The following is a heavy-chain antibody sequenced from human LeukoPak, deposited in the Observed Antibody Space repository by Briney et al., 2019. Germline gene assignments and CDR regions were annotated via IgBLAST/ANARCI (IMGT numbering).Heavy chain of an antibody. Sequence: ASVKVSCKASGYTFTSYYMHWVRQAPGQGLEWMGIINPSGGSTSYAQKFQGRVTMTRDTSTSIVYMELSSLRSEDTAVYYCARDPRSSSWHVHRSYGMDVWGQGTTVTVSS. D-gene: IGHD6-13*01. V-gene: IGHV1-46*01. CDR2: INPSGGST. CDR3: ARDPRSSSWHVHRSYGMDV. J-gene: IGHJ6*02. CDR1: GYTFTSYY.